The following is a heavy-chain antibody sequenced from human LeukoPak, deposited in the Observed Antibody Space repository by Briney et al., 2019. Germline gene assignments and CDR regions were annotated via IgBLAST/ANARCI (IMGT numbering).Heavy chain of an antibody. D-gene: IGHD3-3*01. Sequence: GASVKVSCKASGGTFSSYAISWVRQAPGQGLEWMGRIIPILGIANYAQKFQGRVTITADKSTSTAYMELSSLRSEDTAVYYCAREPLEWSLPFDYWGQGTLVTVSS. CDR3: AREPLEWSLPFDY. V-gene: IGHV1-69*04. CDR1: GGTFSSYA. J-gene: IGHJ4*02. CDR2: IIPILGIA.